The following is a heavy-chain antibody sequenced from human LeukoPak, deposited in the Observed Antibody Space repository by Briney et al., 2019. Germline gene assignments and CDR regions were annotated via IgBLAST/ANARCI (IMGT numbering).Heavy chain of an antibody. CDR2: ISAYNGNT. V-gene: IGHV1-18*01. CDR1: GYSFTGYG. D-gene: IGHD4-17*01. Sequence: ASVTVSFTASGYSFTGYGIGWVRQAPGHGPEWMGWISAYNGNTRYAKKFQGRVTMTTDTSTSTAYMELRSLRSDDTAVYYCARGIGSYGDSGLPFAYWGQGTLVTVSS. CDR3: ARGIGSYGDSGLPFAY. J-gene: IGHJ4*02.